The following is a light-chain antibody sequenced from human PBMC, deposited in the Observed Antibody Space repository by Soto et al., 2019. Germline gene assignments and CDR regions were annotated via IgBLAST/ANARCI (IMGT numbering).Light chain of an antibody. J-gene: IGKJ2*01. V-gene: IGKV2-28*01. Sequence: DIVMTQSPLSLPVTPGEPASISCRSSQSLLLGNGYNYLDWYLQKPGQSPQLLIYLGSNRASGVTDRFSGSGSGTDFTLKISRVEADDVGVYYCMQPLQTPVTFGQGTKLEIK. CDR3: MQPLQTPVT. CDR1: QSLLLGNGYNY. CDR2: LGS.